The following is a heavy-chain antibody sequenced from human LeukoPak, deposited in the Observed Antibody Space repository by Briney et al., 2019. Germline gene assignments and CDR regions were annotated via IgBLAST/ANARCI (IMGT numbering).Heavy chain of an antibody. V-gene: IGHV6-1*01. CDR1: GDSVSSNSAA. J-gene: IGHJ4*02. Sequence: SQTLSLTCAISGDSVSSNSAAWNWIRQSPSRGLEWLGRTYYRSKWYNDYAVSVKSRITINPDTSKNQFSLQLNSVTPEDTAVYYCARGVGELFSPNRDFDYWGQGTLVTVSS. D-gene: IGHD3-10*01. CDR3: ARGVGELFSPNRDFDY. CDR2: TYYRSKWYN.